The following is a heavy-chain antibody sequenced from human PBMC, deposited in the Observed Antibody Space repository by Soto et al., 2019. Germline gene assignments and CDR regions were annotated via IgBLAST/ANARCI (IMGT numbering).Heavy chain of an antibody. V-gene: IGHV4-34*01. Sequence: QVQLQQWGAGLLKPSETLSLTCAVYGGSFSGYYWSWIRQPPGKGLEWIGGINHSGSTNYNPSLKSRVTISVDTSKNQFSLKLSSVTAADTAVYYCARDLDVGATNYWGQGTLVTVSS. CDR3: ARDLDVGATNY. CDR2: INHSGST. CDR1: GGSFSGYY. J-gene: IGHJ4*02. D-gene: IGHD1-26*01.